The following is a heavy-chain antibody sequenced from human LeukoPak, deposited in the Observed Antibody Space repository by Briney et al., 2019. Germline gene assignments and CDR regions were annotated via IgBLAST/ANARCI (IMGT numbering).Heavy chain of an antibody. CDR2: ISAYNGNT. CDR1: GYTFTSYG. J-gene: IGHJ6*02. Sequence: ASVKVSCKASGYTFTSYGISWVRQAPGQGLEWMGWISAYNGNTNYAQKLQGRVTMTTDTSTSTAYMELRSLRSDDTAVYYCARAGYSYGSPSYYYYGMDVWGQGTTVTVSS. CDR3: ARAGYSYGSPSYYYYGMDV. V-gene: IGHV1-18*01. D-gene: IGHD5-18*01.